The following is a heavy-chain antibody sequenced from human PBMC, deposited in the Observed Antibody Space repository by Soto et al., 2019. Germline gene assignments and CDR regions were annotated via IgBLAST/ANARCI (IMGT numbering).Heavy chain of an antibody. CDR3: ASRTPGVIARVR. CDR1: GYTFTSYG. D-gene: IGHD6-13*01. V-gene: IGHV1-18*01. CDR2: ISAYNGNT. J-gene: IGHJ1*01. Sequence: ASVKVSCKASGYTFTSYGISWVRQAPGQGLEWMGWISAYNGNTNYAQKLQGRVTMTTDTSTSTAYMELRSLRSDDTAVYYCASRTPGVIARVRWGQGTLVTVSS.